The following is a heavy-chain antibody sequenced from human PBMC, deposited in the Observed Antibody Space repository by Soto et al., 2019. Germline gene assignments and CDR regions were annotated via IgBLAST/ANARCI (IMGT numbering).Heavy chain of an antibody. Sequence: SVKVSCKASGGTFSSYAISWVRQAPGQGLEWMGGIIPIFGTANYAQKFQGRVTITADESTSTAYMELSSLRSEDTAVYYCARYYYDSSGYYRTYYFDYWGQGTLVTVPQ. D-gene: IGHD3-22*01. CDR3: ARYYYDSSGYYRTYYFDY. J-gene: IGHJ4*02. V-gene: IGHV1-69*13. CDR1: GGTFSSYA. CDR2: IIPIFGTA.